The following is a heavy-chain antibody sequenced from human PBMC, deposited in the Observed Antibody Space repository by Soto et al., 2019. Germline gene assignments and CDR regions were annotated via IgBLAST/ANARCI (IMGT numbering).Heavy chain of an antibody. D-gene: IGHD2-2*01. J-gene: IGHJ6*02. CDR1: GGSISSGSYY. V-gene: IGHV4-61*01. Sequence: QVQLQESGPGLVKPSETLPLTYTVSGGSISSGSYYYIWIRQPPGKGLEWIGFVYYTGSTIYNPSLKSRVTISVDTSKNQFSLKLSSVTAADTAVYYCARGGTRDGMDVWGQGTTVTVSS. CDR3: ARGGTRDGMDV. CDR2: VYYTGST.